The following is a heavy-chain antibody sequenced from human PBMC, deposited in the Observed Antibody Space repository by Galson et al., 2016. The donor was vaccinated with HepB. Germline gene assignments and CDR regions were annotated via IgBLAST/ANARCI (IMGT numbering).Heavy chain of an antibody. D-gene: IGHD2-2*01. CDR1: GGSISSPDYY. CDR2: IYYSGST. Sequence: SETLSLTCTVSGGSISSPDYYWGWIRQPPGKGLEWIGSIYYSGSTYYNPSLNSRVKISVDTSKYQFSLKLSSVTAADTADYYCARGYVAAVSFPYFHYWGQGSLVIVSS. J-gene: IGHJ1*01. V-gene: IGHV4-39*01. CDR3: ARGYVAAVSFPYFHY.